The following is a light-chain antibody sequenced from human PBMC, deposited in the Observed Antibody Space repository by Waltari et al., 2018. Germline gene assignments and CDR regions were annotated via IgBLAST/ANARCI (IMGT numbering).Light chain of an antibody. CDR1: SGHSSNV. Sequence: QLVLTQSPSASASLGASVKLTCTLSSGHSSNVIAWLQQQPEKGPRYVRTVNSDGSHKQGDEIPGRFEGFSSGAGRYLTSSSLQSEDEADYYCQTGGHGTWVFGGGTKLTVL. CDR2: VNSDGSH. CDR3: QTGGHGTWV. V-gene: IGLV4-69*01. J-gene: IGLJ3*02.